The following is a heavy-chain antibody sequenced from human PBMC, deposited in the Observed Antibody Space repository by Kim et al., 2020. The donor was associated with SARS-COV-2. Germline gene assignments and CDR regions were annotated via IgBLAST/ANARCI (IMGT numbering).Heavy chain of an antibody. CDR2: ISAYNGNT. CDR1: GYTFTSYG. D-gene: IGHD6-13*01. V-gene: IGHV1-18*04. Sequence: ASVKVSCKASGYTFTSYGISWVRQAPGQGLEWMGWISAYNGNTNYAQKLQGRVTMTTDTSTSTAYMELRSLRSDDTAVYYCARVFRSYSSRNYGMDVWGQGTTVTVSS. J-gene: IGHJ6*02. CDR3: ARVFRSYSSRNYGMDV.